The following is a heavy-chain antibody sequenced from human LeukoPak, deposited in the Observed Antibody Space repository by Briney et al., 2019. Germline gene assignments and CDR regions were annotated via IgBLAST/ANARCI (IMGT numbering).Heavy chain of an antibody. J-gene: IGHJ4*02. CDR2: IRTKGYGGTT. CDR3: TRSLWFGELLGFDS. CDR1: GFTFHDHA. Sequence: GGSLRLSCTASGFTFHDHAMGWFRQAPGKGLEWVGFIRTKGYGGTTEYDASVKGRFSISRDDSRSIAYLQMNSLKTEDTAVYYCTRSLWFGELLGFDSWGQGTLVTVSS. V-gene: IGHV3-49*03. D-gene: IGHD3-10*01.